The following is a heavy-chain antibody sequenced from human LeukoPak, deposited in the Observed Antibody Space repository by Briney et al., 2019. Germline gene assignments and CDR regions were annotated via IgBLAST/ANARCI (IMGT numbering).Heavy chain of an antibody. CDR3: ARGIVVVAATSGAFDF. J-gene: IGHJ3*01. D-gene: IGHD2-15*01. V-gene: IGHV1-2*02. Sequence: ASVKVSCKASGYTFTGYYMHWVRQAPGQGLEWMGWINPNSGGTNYAQKFQGRVTMTRDTSISTAYMELSSLRSEDTAVYYCARGIVVVAATSGAFDFWGQGTMVTVSS. CDR1: GYTFTGYY. CDR2: INPNSGGT.